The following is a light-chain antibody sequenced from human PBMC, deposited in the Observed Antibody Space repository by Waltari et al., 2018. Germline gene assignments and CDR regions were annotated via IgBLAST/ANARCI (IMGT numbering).Light chain of an antibody. J-gene: IGLJ2*01. V-gene: IGLV2-14*03. CDR3: SSYTSGSTLV. Sequence: QSALTQPASVSGSPGQSITIPCTRGGRDVGDDYYVSWYQQHPGKAPKLMIYDVSNRLPGVSSRFSGSKAGNTASLTISGLQAEDDADYYCSSYTSGSTLVFGGGTKVTVL. CDR2: DVS. CDR1: GRDVGDDYY.